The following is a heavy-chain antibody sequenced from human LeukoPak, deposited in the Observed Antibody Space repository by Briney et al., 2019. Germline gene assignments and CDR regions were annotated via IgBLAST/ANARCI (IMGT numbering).Heavy chain of an antibody. CDR2: IYYSGST. Sequence: SETLSLICTVSGGSISSGGYYWSWIRQHPGKGLEWIGYIYYSGSTYYNPSLKSRVTISVDTSKNQFSLKLSSVTAADTAVYYCAREHIAVAGTYWFDPWGQGTLVTVSS. V-gene: IGHV4-31*03. D-gene: IGHD6-19*01. CDR1: GGSISSGGYY. J-gene: IGHJ5*02. CDR3: AREHIAVAGTYWFDP.